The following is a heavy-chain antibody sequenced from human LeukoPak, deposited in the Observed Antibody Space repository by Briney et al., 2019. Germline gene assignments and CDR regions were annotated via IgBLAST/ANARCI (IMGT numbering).Heavy chain of an antibody. Sequence: GGSLRLSCAASGFTFSSCAMSWVRQAPGKGLEWVSTIGGSGGGTNYADSVKGRFTISRDNSKNTLYLQMNSLRAEDTAIYYCARDAYYYDTSVYYYSDYWGQGTLVTVSS. V-gene: IGHV3-23*01. CDR2: IGGSGGGT. CDR3: ARDAYYYDTSVYYYSDY. D-gene: IGHD3-22*01. J-gene: IGHJ4*02. CDR1: GFTFSSCA.